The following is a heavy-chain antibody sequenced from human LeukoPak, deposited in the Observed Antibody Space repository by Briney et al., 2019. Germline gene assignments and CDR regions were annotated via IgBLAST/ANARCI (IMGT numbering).Heavy chain of an antibody. CDR3: ARGPSGYHNT. CDR1: GFTFSSYE. Sequence: GGSLRLSCAASGFTFSSYEMNWFRQAPGKGLEWVSSFGGSGGSTYYADSVKGRFTISRDNSKNTLYLRMNSLRAEDTAVYYCARGPSGYHNTGGQGTLVTVSS. CDR2: FGGSGGST. V-gene: IGHV3-23*01. J-gene: IGHJ4*02. D-gene: IGHD5-12*01.